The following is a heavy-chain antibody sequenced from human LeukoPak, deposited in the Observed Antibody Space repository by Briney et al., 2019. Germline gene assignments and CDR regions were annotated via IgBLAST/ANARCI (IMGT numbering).Heavy chain of an antibody. CDR3: AREPGNFEY. D-gene: IGHD6-13*01. CDR1: GFTFNSYI. Sequence: GGSLRLSCAGFGFTFNSYIMKLVGQAPGKGLEWVSYISGSSSTIHYADSVKGRFTISRDNAKNSLHLRMNSLRDEDTAVYYCAREPGNFEYWGQGTLVTVSS. CDR2: ISGSSSTI. J-gene: IGHJ4*02. V-gene: IGHV3-48*02.